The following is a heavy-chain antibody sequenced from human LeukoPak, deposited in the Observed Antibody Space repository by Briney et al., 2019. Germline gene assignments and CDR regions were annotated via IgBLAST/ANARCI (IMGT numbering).Heavy chain of an antibody. CDR2: ISISSSTI. J-gene: IGHJ4*02. V-gene: IGHV3-48*01. CDR1: GFTFSSFS. Sequence: GGSLRLSCVVSGFTFSSFSMNWVRQAPGKGLEWVSYISISSSTIYYADSVRGRFIISRDNAKNSLYPQMNSLRVEDTAVYYCARGLQPDYWGQGTQVTVSS. D-gene: IGHD2-15*01. CDR3: ARGLQPDY.